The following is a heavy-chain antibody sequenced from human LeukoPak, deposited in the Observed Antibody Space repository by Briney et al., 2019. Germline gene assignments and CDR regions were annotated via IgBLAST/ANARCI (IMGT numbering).Heavy chain of an antibody. CDR3: AKPISGGLAVTADWFHP. D-gene: IGHD6-19*01. CDR1: GFAYSVDA. V-gene: IGHV3-23*01. CDR2: INANSGTT. Sequence: GGSLRLSCSASGFAYSVDAMSWLRQPPGKGLEWVSTINANSGTTSYAASVRGRFTISRDNSENTLYLQLNTLRADDTATYYCAKPISGGLAVTADWFHPWGQGTLVVVSS. J-gene: IGHJ5*01.